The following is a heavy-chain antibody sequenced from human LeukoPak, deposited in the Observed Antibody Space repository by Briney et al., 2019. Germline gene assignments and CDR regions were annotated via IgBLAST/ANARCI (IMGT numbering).Heavy chain of an antibody. CDR2: INPNSGGT. Sequence: ASVKVSCKASGYTFTGYYMHWVRRAPGQGLEWMGWINPNSGGTNYAQKFQGRVTMTRDTSISTAYMELSRLRSDDTAVYYCARVPVRRLYYYYYYGMDVWGQGTTVTVSS. V-gene: IGHV1-2*02. D-gene: IGHD2-2*01. J-gene: IGHJ6*02. CDR1: GYTFTGYY. CDR3: ARVPVRRLYYYYYYGMDV.